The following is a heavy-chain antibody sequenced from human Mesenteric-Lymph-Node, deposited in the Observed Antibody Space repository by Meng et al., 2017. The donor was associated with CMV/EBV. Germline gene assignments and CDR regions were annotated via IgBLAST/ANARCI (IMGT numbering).Heavy chain of an antibody. V-gene: IGHV3-NL1*01. J-gene: IGHJ6*02. CDR2: VYSGGSST. CDR3: AKERDARYNYGLDV. CDR1: GFTFSSYG. Sequence: GESLKISCAASGFTFSSYGMHWVRQAPGKGLECVSIVYSGGSSTYYADSVKGRFTISRDNSKNTLYLQMNSLRADDTAVYYCAKERDARYNYGLDVWGQGTTVTVSS. D-gene: IGHD5-24*01.